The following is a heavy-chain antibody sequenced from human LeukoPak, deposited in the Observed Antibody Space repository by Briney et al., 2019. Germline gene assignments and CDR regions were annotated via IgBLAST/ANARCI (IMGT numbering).Heavy chain of an antibody. CDR3: AKGVVPAAYRYYFDY. D-gene: IGHD2-2*01. V-gene: IGHV3-23*01. Sequence: GGSLRLSCAASGFTFSSYAMSWVRQAPGKGLEWVSSISGSGGSTYYTDSVKGRFTISRDNSKHTLHLRMNSLRAEDTAVYYCAKGVVPAAYRYYFDYWGQGTLVTVSS. J-gene: IGHJ4*02. CDR1: GFTFSSYA. CDR2: ISGSGGST.